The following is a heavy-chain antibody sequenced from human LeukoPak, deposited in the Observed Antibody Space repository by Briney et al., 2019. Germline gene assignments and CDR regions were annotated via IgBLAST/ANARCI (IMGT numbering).Heavy chain of an antibody. CDR2: INHSGST. V-gene: IGHV4-34*01. Sequence: SETLSLTCAVYGGSFSGYYWSWIRQPPGKGLEWIGEINHSGSTNYNPSLKSRVTISVDTSKNQFSLKLSSVTAADTAVCYCARRGGRYYESSGYYYRRDFDYWGQGSLVTVSS. J-gene: IGHJ4*02. CDR3: ARRGGRYYESSGYYYRRDFDY. CDR1: GGSFSGYY. D-gene: IGHD3-22*01.